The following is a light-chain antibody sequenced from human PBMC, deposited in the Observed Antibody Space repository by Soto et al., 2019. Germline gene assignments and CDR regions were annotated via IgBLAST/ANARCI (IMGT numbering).Light chain of an antibody. V-gene: IGLV2-14*01. CDR3: SSKTSSGTLYV. CDR1: SSDVGGSKY. Sequence: QSVLTQPASVSGSPGQSITISCTGSSSDVGGSKYVSWYQQHPGKAPRLMIYEVSYRPSGVSNRFSGSKSGNTASLTVSGLQAEDEADYYCSSKTSSGTLYVFGTGTQLTVL. CDR2: EVS. J-gene: IGLJ1*01.